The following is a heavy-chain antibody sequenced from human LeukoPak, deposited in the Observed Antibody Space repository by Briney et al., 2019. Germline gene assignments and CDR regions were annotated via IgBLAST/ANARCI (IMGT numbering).Heavy chain of an antibody. V-gene: IGHV4-59*01. CDR2: IYYCGRT. CDR1: GGSISSFF. Sequence: SETLSLTCTVSGGSISSFFWIWIRQPPGKGLEWFGYIYYCGRTNYNPSLKSRVTISVDTSKNQFSLKLSSVTAADTAVYYCARGADSSGYYSIFYFDYWGQGTLVTVSS. CDR3: ARGADSSGYYSIFYFDY. J-gene: IGHJ4*02. D-gene: IGHD3-22*01.